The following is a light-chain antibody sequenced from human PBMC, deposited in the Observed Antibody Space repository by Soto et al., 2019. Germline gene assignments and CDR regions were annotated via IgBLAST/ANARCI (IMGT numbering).Light chain of an antibody. Sequence: EIVMTQSPATLSVSPGERDTLSCRASQSVSSNLAWYQQKPGQAPRLLIYGASTMATGIPARYIGISSATDFTLTICILQSEDFAHYYCQQYNNWPPTFGQGTRLEMK. V-gene: IGKV3-15*01. J-gene: IGKJ5*01. CDR3: QQYNNWPPT. CDR1: QSVSSN. CDR2: GAS.